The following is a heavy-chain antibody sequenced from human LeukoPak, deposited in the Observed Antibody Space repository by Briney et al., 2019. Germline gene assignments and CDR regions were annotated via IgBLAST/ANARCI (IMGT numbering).Heavy chain of an antibody. CDR1: DFIFSSYW. Sequence: PGGSLTLSCVASDFIFSSYWMTWVRQAPGKGLEWVANIKQDGGVTYYVGSVKGRFTISRDNAQNSLYLQMNSLRAEDTAIYYCAGGVWPRSNYWGQGTLVTVSS. D-gene: IGHD6-13*01. CDR3: AGGVWPRSNY. J-gene: IGHJ4*02. V-gene: IGHV3-7*01. CDR2: IKQDGGVT.